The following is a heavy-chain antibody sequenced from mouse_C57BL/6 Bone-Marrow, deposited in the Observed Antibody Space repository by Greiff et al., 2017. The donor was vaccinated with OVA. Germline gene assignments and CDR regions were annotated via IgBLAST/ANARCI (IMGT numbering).Heavy chain of an antibody. CDR1: GYTFTDYN. V-gene: IGHV1-18*01. D-gene: IGHD1-1*01. J-gene: IGHJ3*01. Sequence: EVKLVESGPELVKPGASVKIPCKASGYTFTDYNMDWVKQSHGKSLEWIGDINPNNGGTIYNQKFKGKATLTVDKSSSTAYMELRSLTSEDTAVYYCAREGWDDYYGSSWRFAYWGQGTLVTVSA. CDR2: INPNNGGT. CDR3: AREGWDDYYGSSWRFAY.